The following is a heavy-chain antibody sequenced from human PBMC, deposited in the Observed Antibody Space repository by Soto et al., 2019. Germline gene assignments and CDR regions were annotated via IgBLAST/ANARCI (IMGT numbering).Heavy chain of an antibody. D-gene: IGHD6-13*01. CDR3: ARVVIAAAGTYFDY. CDR2: IWYDGSNK. CDR1: GFTFSSYG. V-gene: IGHV3-33*01. J-gene: IGHJ4*02. Sequence: QVQLVESGGGVVQPGRSLRLSCAASGFTFSSYGMHWVRQAPGKGLEWVAVIWYDGSNKYYADSVKGRFTISRDNSKNTLYLQMNSLRAEDTAVYYCARVVIAAAGTYFDYWGQGTLVTVSS.